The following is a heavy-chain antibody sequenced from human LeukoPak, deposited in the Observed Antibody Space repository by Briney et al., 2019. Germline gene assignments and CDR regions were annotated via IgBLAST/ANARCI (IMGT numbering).Heavy chain of an antibody. CDR1: GGSISSYY. J-gene: IGHJ4*02. V-gene: IGHV4-4*07. CDR2: IYTSGST. D-gene: IGHD3-22*01. CDR3: ARHRYDYDSSGYFDY. Sequence: SETLSLTCTVSGGSISSYYWSWIRQPAGKGLEWIGRIYTSGSTNYNPSLRSRVIISVDTSKNQFSLKLNSVTAADTAVYYCARHRYDYDSSGYFDYWGQGTQVTVSS.